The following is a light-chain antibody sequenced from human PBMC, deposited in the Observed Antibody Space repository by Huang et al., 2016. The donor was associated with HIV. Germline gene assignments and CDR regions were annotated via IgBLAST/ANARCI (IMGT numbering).Light chain of an antibody. Sequence: EIVMTQSPATLSVSPGERATLSCRASQSVSSNLAWYQQKPGQAPRLLIDGTSTRATGSPARFSGRGSGTEFTLTISSLQSEDFAVYYCQQYNNWPYTFGQGTKLEIK. CDR3: QQYNNWPYT. CDR2: GTS. CDR1: QSVSSN. V-gene: IGKV3-15*01. J-gene: IGKJ2*01.